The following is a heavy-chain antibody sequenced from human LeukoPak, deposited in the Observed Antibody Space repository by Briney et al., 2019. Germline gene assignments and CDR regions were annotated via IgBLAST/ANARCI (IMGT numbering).Heavy chain of an antibody. CDR3: ARSSSPYHCSGGSCYSGYFQH. Sequence: GASVKVSCKASGYTFTHYFMHWVRQAPGQGLEWMGWINPNSGGTNYAQKFQDRVTMTRDTSISTAYMELSRLRSDDTAVYYCARSSSPYHCSGGSCYSGYFQHWGQGTLVTVSS. CDR1: GYTFTHYF. CDR2: INPNSGGT. D-gene: IGHD2-15*01. V-gene: IGHV1-2*02. J-gene: IGHJ1*01.